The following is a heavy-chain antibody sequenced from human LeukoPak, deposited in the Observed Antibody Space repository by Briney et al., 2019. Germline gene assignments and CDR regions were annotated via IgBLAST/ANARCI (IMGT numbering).Heavy chain of an antibody. J-gene: IGHJ4*03. CDR3: ASLRVPGYFDY. CDR1: GGSFSGYY. Sequence: SETLSLTCAVYGGSFSGYYWSWIRQPPGKGLEWIGEINHSGSTNYNPSLKSRVTISVDTSKNQFSLKLSSVTAADTAVYYCASLRVPGYFDYWGQGTLVTVSS. CDR2: INHSGST. D-gene: IGHD3-16*01. V-gene: IGHV4-34*01.